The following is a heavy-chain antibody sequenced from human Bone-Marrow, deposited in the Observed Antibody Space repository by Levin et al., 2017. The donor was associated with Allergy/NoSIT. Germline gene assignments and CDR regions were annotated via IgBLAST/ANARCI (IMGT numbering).Heavy chain of an antibody. V-gene: IGHV3-7*01. D-gene: IGHD2-21*02. CDR2: IREDGREK. Sequence: GESLKISCAASGITLSTFWMGWVRQAPGKGLEWLGNIREDGREKYYVDSVKGRFTISRDNAKNSLYLQMDSLRAEDTAVYYCLGSGDVRWGLGTLVTVSS. J-gene: IGHJ4*02. CDR1: GITLSTFW. CDR3: LGSGDVR.